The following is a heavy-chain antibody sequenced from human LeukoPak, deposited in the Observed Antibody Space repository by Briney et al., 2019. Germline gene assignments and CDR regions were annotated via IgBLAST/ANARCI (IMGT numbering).Heavy chain of an antibody. CDR2: IWNDGSNK. CDR1: GFTFIIYG. D-gene: IGHD4-17*01. J-gene: IGHJ4*02. CDR3: AKDDDYGDYDY. V-gene: IGHV3-33*06. Sequence: GSLILSCAASGFTFIIYGMHWVRQAPGKGLEWVAVIWNDGSNKYYADSVKGRFTISRDNSKNTLYLQMNSLRAEDTAVYYCAKDDDYGDYDYWGQGTLVTVSS.